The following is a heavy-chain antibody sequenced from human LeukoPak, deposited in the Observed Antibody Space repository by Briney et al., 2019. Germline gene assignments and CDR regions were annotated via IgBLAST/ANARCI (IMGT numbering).Heavy chain of an antibody. D-gene: IGHD6-19*01. V-gene: IGHV4-4*07. CDR3: ARDSSGYNSGWYYYYYMDV. CDR2: IYTSGST. CDR1: GGSISSYY. J-gene: IGHJ6*03. Sequence: SETLSLTCTVSGGSISSYYWSWIRQPAGKGLEWIGRIYTSGSTNYNPSLKSRVTMSVDTSKNQFSLKLSSVTAADTAVYYCARDSSGYNSGWYYYYYMDVWGKGTTVTISS.